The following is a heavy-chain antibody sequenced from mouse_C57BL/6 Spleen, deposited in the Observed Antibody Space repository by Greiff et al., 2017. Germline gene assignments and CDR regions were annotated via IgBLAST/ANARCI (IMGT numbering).Heavy chain of an antibody. Sequence: QVPLQQSGAELVRPGASVTLSCKASGYTFTDYEMHWVKQTPVHGLEWIGAIDPETGGTAYNQKFKGKAILTADKSSSTAYMELRSLTSEDSAVYYYTRRGYYGSSYAMDYWGQGTSVTVSS. D-gene: IGHD1-1*01. V-gene: IGHV1-15*01. CDR1: GYTFTDYE. CDR2: IDPETGGT. J-gene: IGHJ4*01. CDR3: TRRGYYGSSYAMDY.